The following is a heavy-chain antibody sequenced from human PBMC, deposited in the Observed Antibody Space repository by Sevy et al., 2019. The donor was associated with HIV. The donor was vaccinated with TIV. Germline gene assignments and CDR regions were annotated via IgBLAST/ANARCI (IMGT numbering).Heavy chain of an antibody. Sequence: GGSLRLSCAASGFSFSNYNMNWVRQAPGKGLEWVSSITGSSDYIYYADSVKGRFTISRDNAKNSLYLRMNSLKTEDTAVYYCATWDADGRWYFDYWGQGILVTVSS. J-gene: IGHJ4*02. CDR2: ITGSSDYI. V-gene: IGHV3-21*06. D-gene: IGHD1-26*01. CDR1: GFSFSNYN. CDR3: ATWDADGRWYFDY.